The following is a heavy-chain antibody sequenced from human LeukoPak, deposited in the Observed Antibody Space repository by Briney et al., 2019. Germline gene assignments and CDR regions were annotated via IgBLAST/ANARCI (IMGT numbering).Heavy chain of an antibody. CDR3: ATGYSYGQGFDY. D-gene: IGHD5-18*01. CDR1: GYTLTELS. J-gene: IGHJ4*02. Sequence: ASVKVSCKVSGYTLTELSMHWVRQAPGKGLEWMGGFDPEDGETIYAQKFQGRVTMTEDTSTGTAYMELSSLRSEDTAVYYCATGYSYGQGFDYWGQGTLVTVSS. V-gene: IGHV1-24*01. CDR2: FDPEDGET.